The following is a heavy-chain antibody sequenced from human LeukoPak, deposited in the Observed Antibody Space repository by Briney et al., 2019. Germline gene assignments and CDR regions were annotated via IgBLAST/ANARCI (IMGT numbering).Heavy chain of an antibody. CDR3: AKDYPISMITFGGVLDY. V-gene: IGHV3-23*01. Sequence: GGSLRLSCGASGFTLKNYWMSWVRQAPGKGLEWVSTITPGGGNTYYADSVKGRFTISRDNSKNTLYLQMNSLRAEDTAVYYCAKDYPISMITFGGVLDYWGQGTLVTVSS. J-gene: IGHJ4*02. CDR2: ITPGGGNT. CDR1: GFTLKNYW. D-gene: IGHD3-16*01.